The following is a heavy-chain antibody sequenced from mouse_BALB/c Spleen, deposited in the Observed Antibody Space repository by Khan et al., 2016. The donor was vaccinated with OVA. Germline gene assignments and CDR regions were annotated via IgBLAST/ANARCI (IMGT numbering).Heavy chain of an antibody. CDR3: ARSGFGGFAH. CDR2: INPYNTDT. Sequence: VQLQQSGPDLVKPGASMKISCKASVYSCTDYTMNWVKQSHGKNLEWIGLINPYNTDTNYNQNFKDKATLTVDKSSSTAYIELLSLTSNDYADYYCARSGFGGFAHWGPGTLVTVSA. D-gene: IGHD3-1*01. CDR1: VYSCTDYT. V-gene: IGHV1-18*01. J-gene: IGHJ3*01.